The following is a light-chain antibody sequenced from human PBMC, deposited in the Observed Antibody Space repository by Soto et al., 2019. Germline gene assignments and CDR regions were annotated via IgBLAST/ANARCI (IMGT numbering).Light chain of an antibody. V-gene: IGKV1-8*01. CDR1: QDIGSV. Sequence: AIRMTQSPSSLSASTGDTVTITCRASQDIGSVLAWYQQKPGTAPKVLISGASNLHGGVPSRFSGSGSRTDFTLTITHLQSEDFATYYCQHYLNYPITFGQGRRLEI. CDR2: GAS. CDR3: QHYLNYPIT. J-gene: IGKJ5*01.